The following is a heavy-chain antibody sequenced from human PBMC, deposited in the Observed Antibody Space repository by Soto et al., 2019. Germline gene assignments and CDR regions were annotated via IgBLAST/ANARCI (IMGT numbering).Heavy chain of an antibody. J-gene: IGHJ5*02. CDR1: GLTFSSYW. CDR3: ARGSSASYNWFDP. Sequence: EVQLVESGGGLVQPGGSLRLSCAASGLTFSSYWMHWVRQAPGKGLVWVSRINSDGSSTSYADSVKGRFTISRDNAKNTLYLQMNSLRAGDTAVYSCARGSSASYNWFDPWGQGTLVTVSS. D-gene: IGHD6-25*01. CDR2: INSDGSST. V-gene: IGHV3-74*01.